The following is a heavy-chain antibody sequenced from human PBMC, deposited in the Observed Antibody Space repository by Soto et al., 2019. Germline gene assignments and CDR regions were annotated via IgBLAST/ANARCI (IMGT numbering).Heavy chain of an antibody. D-gene: IGHD3-10*01. CDR2: ISYDGSNK. J-gene: IGHJ4*02. V-gene: IGHV3-30*18. Sequence: PGGSLRLSCAASGFTFSSYGMHWVRQAPGKGLEWVAVISYDGSNKYYADSVKGRFTISRDNSKNTLYLQMNSLRAEDTAVYYCAKDIKILWFGAPGYWGQGTLVTVSS. CDR3: AKDIKILWFGAPGY. CDR1: GFTFSSYG.